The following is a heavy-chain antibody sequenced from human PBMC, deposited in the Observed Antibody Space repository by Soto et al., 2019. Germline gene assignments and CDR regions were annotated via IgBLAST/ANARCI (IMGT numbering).Heavy chain of an antibody. D-gene: IGHD2-15*01. J-gene: IGHJ4*03. Sequence: RGGSLKLSCRASGFTFSDYYMIGIRQPPGEGREWVSAISGSGGSTYYADSVKGRFTISRDNSKNTLYLQMNSLRAEDTAVYYCAKDGKRRLPLLIWGQGTMVTVSS. CDR2: ISGSGGST. CDR3: AKDGKRRLPLLI. CDR1: GFTFSDYY. V-gene: IGHV3-23*01.